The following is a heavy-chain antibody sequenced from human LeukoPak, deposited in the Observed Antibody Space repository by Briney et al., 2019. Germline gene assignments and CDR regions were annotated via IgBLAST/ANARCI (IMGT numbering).Heavy chain of an antibody. Sequence: PGGSLRLSCAASGFTLSHAWMNWVRQALGKGLEWVGHIKSKTDGETTDYIAPVKGRFTISRDDSKNTLYLQMNSLKTEDTAVYYCTTGGSGWYWGQGTLVTVSS. V-gene: IGHV3-15*07. CDR1: GFTLSHAW. CDR3: TTGGSGWY. J-gene: IGHJ4*02. D-gene: IGHD6-19*01. CDR2: IKSKTDGETT.